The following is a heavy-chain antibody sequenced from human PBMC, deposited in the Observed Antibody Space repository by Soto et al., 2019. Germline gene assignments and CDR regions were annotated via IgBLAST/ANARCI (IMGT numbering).Heavy chain of an antibody. CDR1: GDSITTYKW. V-gene: IGHV4-4*02. J-gene: IGHJ6*02. CDR2: IYDSGNT. CDR3: ATCQLGEYYYAMDI. Sequence: SETLSLTCGVSGDSITTYKWWTWVRQTPGKGLEWIGEIYDSGNTRYNPSLKSRVTISKDTSKNELSLKLNSVTVADTGVYYCATCQLGEYYYAMDIWGQGTTVTVSS. D-gene: IGHD7-27*01.